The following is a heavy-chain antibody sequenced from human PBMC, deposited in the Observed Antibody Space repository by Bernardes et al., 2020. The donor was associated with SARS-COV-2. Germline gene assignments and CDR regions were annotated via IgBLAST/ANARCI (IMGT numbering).Heavy chain of an antibody. CDR1: GGSISSGGYY. D-gene: IGHD3-9*01. CDR3: AREPEMSTIDY. CDR2: IYYSGST. Sequence: SETLSLTCTVSGGSISSGGYYWSWIRQHPGKGLEWIGYIYYSGSTYYNPSLKSRVTISVDTSKNQFSLNLSSVTAADTAVYYCAREPEMSTIDYWGQGTLVTVSS. J-gene: IGHJ4*02. V-gene: IGHV4-31*03.